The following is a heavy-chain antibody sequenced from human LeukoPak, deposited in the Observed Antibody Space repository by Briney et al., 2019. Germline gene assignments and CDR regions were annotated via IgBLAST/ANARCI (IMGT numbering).Heavy chain of an antibody. D-gene: IGHD1-14*01. J-gene: IGHJ3*02. V-gene: IGHV3-7*05. Sequence: GGSLRLSCVVFGFTFSSYWMNWVRQAPGKGLEWVANIHEDGSDKYYVDSVKGRFTISRDNAKNSLYLQMNSLRAEDTALYYCARTLRLGTPRAFDIWGRGTMVTVSS. CDR3: ARTLRLGTPRAFDI. CDR2: IHEDGSDK. CDR1: GFTFSSYW.